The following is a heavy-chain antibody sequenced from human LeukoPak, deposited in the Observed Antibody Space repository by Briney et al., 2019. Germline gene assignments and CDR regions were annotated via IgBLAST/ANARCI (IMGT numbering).Heavy chain of an antibody. J-gene: IGHJ4*02. V-gene: IGHV3-33*01. D-gene: IGHD3-22*01. CDR3: AREIFYHDINGPNPLGYFDY. Sequence: GGSLRLSRAASGFTFSSYGMHWVRQAPGKGLEWVAVIWYDGSNKYYGDSVKGRFTISRDNSKNTVYLQMNSLRAEDTAVYYCAREIFYHDINGPNPLGYFDYWGQGTLVTVSS. CDR2: IWYDGSNK. CDR1: GFTFSSYG.